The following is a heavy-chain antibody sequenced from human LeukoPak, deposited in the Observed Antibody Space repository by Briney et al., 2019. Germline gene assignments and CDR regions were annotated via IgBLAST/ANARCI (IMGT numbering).Heavy chain of an antibody. V-gene: IGHV3-30*02. Sequence: GGSLRLXCAASGFTFSSYGMHWVRQAPGKGLEWVAFIRYDGSNKYYADSVKGRFTISRDNAKNSLYLQMNSLRAEDTAVYYCARAVAGTLYFDYWGQGTLVTVSS. CDR3: ARAVAGTLYFDY. CDR2: IRYDGSNK. CDR1: GFTFSSYG. D-gene: IGHD6-19*01. J-gene: IGHJ4*02.